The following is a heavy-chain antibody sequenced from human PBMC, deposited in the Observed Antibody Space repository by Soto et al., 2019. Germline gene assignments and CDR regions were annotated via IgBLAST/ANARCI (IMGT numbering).Heavy chain of an antibody. CDR2: VFYTGSA. V-gene: IGHV4-59*01. Sequence: PSQTLSLTCTVSGGSISSYYWSWIRQPXGKGLEWIGYVFYTGSANYNASLKSRVTISIDTSNYQFSLKLSSVTAADTAVYYCARDGDGRMTTNPYYYNGMDVGGPGTTVTVSS. D-gene: IGHD4-4*01. J-gene: IGHJ6*02. CDR1: GGSISSYY. CDR3: ARDGDGRMTTNPYYYNGMDV.